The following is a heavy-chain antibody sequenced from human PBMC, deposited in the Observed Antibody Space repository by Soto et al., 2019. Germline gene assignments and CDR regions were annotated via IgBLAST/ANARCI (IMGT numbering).Heavy chain of an antibody. Sequence: PGESLKISCKGSGYSFTSYWISWVRQMPGKGLEWMGRIDPSDSYTNYSPSFQGHVTISADKSISTAYLQWSSLKASDTAMYYCARDSKEEYSSSSAGWYFDYWGQGTLVTVSS. D-gene: IGHD6-6*01. CDR2: IDPSDSYT. CDR3: ARDSKEEYSSSSAGWYFDY. J-gene: IGHJ4*02. V-gene: IGHV5-10-1*01. CDR1: GYSFTSYW.